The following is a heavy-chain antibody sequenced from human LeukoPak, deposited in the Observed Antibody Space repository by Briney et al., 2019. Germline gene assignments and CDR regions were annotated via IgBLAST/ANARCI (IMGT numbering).Heavy chain of an antibody. Sequence: PGGSLRLSCAASGFTFSDYYMSWIRQAPGKGLEWVSYISSSGRTIYYADSVKGRFTISRDNAKNSLYLQMNSLRAEDTAVYYCARSASGGWYQRYFDVWGRGTLVTVSS. J-gene: IGHJ2*01. D-gene: IGHD6-19*01. CDR3: ARSASGGWYQRYFDV. CDR2: ISSSGRTI. V-gene: IGHV3-11*04. CDR1: GFTFSDYY.